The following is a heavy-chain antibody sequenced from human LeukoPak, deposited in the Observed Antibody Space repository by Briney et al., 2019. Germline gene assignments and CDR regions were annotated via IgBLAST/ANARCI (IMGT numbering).Heavy chain of an antibody. CDR2: IKTKTHGATT. D-gene: IGHD2-8*01. J-gene: IGHJ6*03. V-gene: IGHV3-15*01. CDR1: EFTFSNAW. CDR3: TTFNDYFYYMDV. Sequence: GGSLRLSCAASEFTFSNAWMSWVRQAPGKGLEWVGRIKTKTHGATTDYAAPVKGRFTISRDDSTNTLYLQVNSLKTEDTAVYYCTTFNDYFYYMDVWGTGTTVTVS.